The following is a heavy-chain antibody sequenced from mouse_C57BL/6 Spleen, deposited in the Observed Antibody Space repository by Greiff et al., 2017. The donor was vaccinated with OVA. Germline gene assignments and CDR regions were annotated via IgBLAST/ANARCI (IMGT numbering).Heavy chain of an antibody. Sequence: QVQLQQSGPGVVAPSQSLSITCTVSGFSLTSYGVHWVRQPPGKGLEWLVVIWSDGSTTYNSALKSRLSISKDNSKSQVFLKMNSLQTDDTAMYYCARHKIYYYGSSYAMDYWGQGTSVTVSS. J-gene: IGHJ4*01. D-gene: IGHD1-1*01. V-gene: IGHV2-6-1*01. CDR2: IWSDGST. CDR1: GFSLTSYG. CDR3: ARHKIYYYGSSYAMDY.